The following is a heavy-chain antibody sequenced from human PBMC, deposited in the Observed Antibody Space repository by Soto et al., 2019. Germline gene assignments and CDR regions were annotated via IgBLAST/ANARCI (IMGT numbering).Heavy chain of an antibody. CDR2: INPNTGVT. CDR1: GYTFTDYY. CDR3: ARVKSGSYFLLLFDY. J-gene: IGHJ4*02. D-gene: IGHD3-10*01. V-gene: IGHV1-2*02. Sequence: GASVKVSCKASGYTFTDYYIHWVRQAPGQGLEWMGWINPNTGVTHYAQRFQGRVIMTRDTSISTAYMDLSRLRSDDAALYFCARVKSGSYFLLLFDYWGQGTQVTVYS.